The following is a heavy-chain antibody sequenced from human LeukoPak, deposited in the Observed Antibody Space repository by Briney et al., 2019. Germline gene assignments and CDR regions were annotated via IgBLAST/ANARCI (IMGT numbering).Heavy chain of an antibody. Sequence: GGSLRLSCRASGFTFTSYSMMWVRQAPGKGLEWVSAVSGSGSSTYYADSVKGRFTISRDNSRNTLSLEMKSLRAEDTAVYYCARGADASHYYYIDVWGKGTTVTVYS. J-gene: IGHJ6*03. CDR3: ARGADASHYYYIDV. CDR1: GFTFTSYS. CDR2: VSGSGSST. V-gene: IGHV3-23*01. D-gene: IGHD2-2*01.